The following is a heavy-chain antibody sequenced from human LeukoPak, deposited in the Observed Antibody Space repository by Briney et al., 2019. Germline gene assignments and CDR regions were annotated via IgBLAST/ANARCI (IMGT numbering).Heavy chain of an antibody. J-gene: IGHJ4*02. CDR3: ADENYYGSGSFDY. V-gene: IGHV3-21*01. D-gene: IGHD3-10*01. CDR2: ISSSSSYI. Sequence: GGSLRLSCAASGFTFSSYSMNWVRQAPGKGPEWVSSISSSSSYIYYADSVRGRFTISRDNAKNSLYLQMNSLRAEDTAVYYCADENYYGSGSFDYWGQGTLVTVSS. CDR1: GFTFSSYS.